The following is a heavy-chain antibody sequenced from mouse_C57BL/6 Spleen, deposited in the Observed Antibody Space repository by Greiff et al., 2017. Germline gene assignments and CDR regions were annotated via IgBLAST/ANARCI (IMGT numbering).Heavy chain of an antibody. Sequence: VHVKQSGPELVKPGASVKIPCKASGYTFTDYNMDWVKQSHGKSLEWIGDINPNNGGTIYNQKFKGKATLTVDKSSSTAYMELRSLTSEDTAVYYCARPHYYGSTWFAYWGQGTLVTVSA. CDR3: ARPHYYGSTWFAY. CDR2: INPNNGGT. J-gene: IGHJ3*01. CDR1: GYTFTDYN. V-gene: IGHV1-18*01. D-gene: IGHD1-1*01.